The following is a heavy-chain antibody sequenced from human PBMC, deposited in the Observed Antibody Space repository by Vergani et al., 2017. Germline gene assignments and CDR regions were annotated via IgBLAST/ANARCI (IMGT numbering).Heavy chain of an antibody. CDR1: GFTFSIYS. V-gene: IGHV3-48*01. D-gene: IGHD3-22*01. CDR3: ARSSGYYSYYFDF. Sequence: EVQLVESGGGLVQPGGSLRLSCAASGFTFSIYSMNWVRQAPGKGLEWVSYISSTSSTIYYADSVKGRFTISRDNVKNSLYVHMNSLRAEDTAVYYCARSSGYYSYYFDFWGQGTLVTVSS. J-gene: IGHJ4*02. CDR2: ISSTSSTI.